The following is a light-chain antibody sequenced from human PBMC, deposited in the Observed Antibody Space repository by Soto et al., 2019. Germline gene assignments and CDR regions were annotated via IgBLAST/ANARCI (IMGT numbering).Light chain of an antibody. V-gene: IGKV3-11*01. J-gene: IGKJ3*01. CDR3: RQRSNWPPGFT. CDR1: QSVSSY. CDR2: DAS. Sequence: EIVLTQSPVTLSLSPGERATLSCRASQSVSSYLAWYQQKPGQPPRLLIYDASNRATGIPARFSGSGSGTDFTLTISRLETDDFAVYYCRQRSNWPPGFTFGPGTKVDFK.